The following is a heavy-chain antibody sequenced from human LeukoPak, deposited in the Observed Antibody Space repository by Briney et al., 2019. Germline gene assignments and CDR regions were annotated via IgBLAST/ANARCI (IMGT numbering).Heavy chain of an antibody. Sequence: GGSLRLSCAASGFSISTYWMTWVRQAPGKGLEWVANIKQDGSEEYYVDSVKGRFTVSRDNAKNSLYLQMNSLRAEDTAVYYCASWVGRDYWGQGTLVTVSS. D-gene: IGHD2-15*01. CDR2: IKQDGSEE. V-gene: IGHV3-7*01. CDR3: ASWVGRDY. CDR1: GFSISTYW. J-gene: IGHJ4*02.